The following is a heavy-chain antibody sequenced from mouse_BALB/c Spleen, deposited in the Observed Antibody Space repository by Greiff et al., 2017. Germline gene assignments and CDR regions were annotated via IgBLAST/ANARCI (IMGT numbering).Heavy chain of an antibody. J-gene: IGHJ3*01. D-gene: IGHD2-1*01. CDR1: GFTFSSYG. Sequence: EVQLVESGGGLVQPGGSLKLSCAASGFTFSSYGMSWVRQTPDKRLELVATINSNGGSTYYPDSVKGRFTISRDNAKNTLYLQMSSLKSEDTAMYYCARDRGIYYGNPGWFAYWGQGTLVTVSA. V-gene: IGHV5-6-3*01. CDR3: ARDRGIYYGNPGWFAY. CDR2: INSNGGST.